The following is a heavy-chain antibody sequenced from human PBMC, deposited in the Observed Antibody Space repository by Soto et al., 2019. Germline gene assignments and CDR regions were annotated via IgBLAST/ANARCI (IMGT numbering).Heavy chain of an antibody. CDR2: VFWHDDK. D-gene: IGHD5-18*01. Sequence: QITLKESGPTLVKPTQTLTLTCTFSGFSFGVSGVGVGWIRQPPGKALEWLALVFWHDDKRYNPSLRSRLTIAKDAPKNQVVLTMTNMDPLDTATYFCARAYTYDFDYWGQGPLVSVSS. V-gene: IGHV2-5*01. CDR3: ARAYTYDFDY. CDR1: GFSFGVSGVG. J-gene: IGHJ4*02.